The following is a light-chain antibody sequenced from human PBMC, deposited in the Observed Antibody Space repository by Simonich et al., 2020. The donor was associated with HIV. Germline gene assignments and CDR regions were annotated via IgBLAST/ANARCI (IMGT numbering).Light chain of an antibody. J-gene: IGKJ2*01. Sequence: DIQMTQSPSSLSASVGDRVTITCQASQDIDNYLNWYQQKPGKAPKLLIYDASSLETGGPSRFSGSGSGTYFTFTISSLQPEDIATYYCQQYDILPYTFGQGTKLEIK. CDR2: DAS. CDR1: QDIDNY. V-gene: IGKV1-33*01. CDR3: QQYDILPYT.